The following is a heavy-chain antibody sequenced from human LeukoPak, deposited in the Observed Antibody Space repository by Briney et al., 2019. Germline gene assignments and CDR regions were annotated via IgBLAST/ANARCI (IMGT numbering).Heavy chain of an antibody. D-gene: IGHD3-10*01. V-gene: IGHV4-61*01. J-gene: IGHJ6*04. CDR1: GGSVSSGSYY. CDR3: ARDPEPDYYGSGRGFGMDV. CDR2: IYYSGST. Sequence: SETLSLTCTVSGGSVSSGSYYWSWIRQPPGKGLEWIGYIYYSGSTNYNPSLKSRVTISVDTSKNQFSLKLSSVTAADTAVYYCARDPEPDYYGSGRGFGMDVWGKGTSVTVSS.